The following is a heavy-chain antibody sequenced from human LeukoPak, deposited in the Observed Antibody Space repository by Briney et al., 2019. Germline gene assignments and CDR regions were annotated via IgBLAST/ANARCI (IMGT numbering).Heavy chain of an antibody. V-gene: IGHV1-18*01. J-gene: IGHJ4*02. Sequence: ASVKVSCKASGYTFTSHGISWVRQAPGQGLEWMGWISTYNGNTNYAQKFQGRVTMITDTSTTTAYMELRSLRSDDTAVYYCARGQGASWDTAMVTDHWGQGTLVTVSS. D-gene: IGHD5-18*01. CDR1: GYTFTSHG. CDR3: ARGQGASWDTAMVTDH. CDR2: ISTYNGNT.